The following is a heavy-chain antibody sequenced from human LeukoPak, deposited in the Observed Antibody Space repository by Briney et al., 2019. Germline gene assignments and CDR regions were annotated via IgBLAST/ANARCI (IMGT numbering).Heavy chain of an antibody. D-gene: IGHD3-10*01. CDR2: IRYDGSNK. Sequence: PGGSLRLSCAASGFTFSSYGMHWVRQAPGKGLEWVAFIRYDGSNKYYADSVKGRFTISRDNSKNTLYLQMNSLRAEDTAVYYCAKDRNYGSGRGYYFDYWGQGTLVTVSS. J-gene: IGHJ4*02. V-gene: IGHV3-30*02. CDR3: AKDRNYGSGRGYYFDY. CDR1: GFTFSSYG.